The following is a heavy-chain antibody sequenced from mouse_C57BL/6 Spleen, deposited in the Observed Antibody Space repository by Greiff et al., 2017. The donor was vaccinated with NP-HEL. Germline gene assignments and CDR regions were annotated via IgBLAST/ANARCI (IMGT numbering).Heavy chain of an antibody. CDR3: ARGKGHAMDY. CDR1: GYAFSSSW. CDR2: IYPGDGDT. J-gene: IGHJ4*01. D-gene: IGHD1-3*01. Sequence: QVQLQQSGPELVKPGASVKIFCKASGYAFSSSWMNWVKQRPGKGLEWIGRIYPGDGDTNYNGKFKGKATLTADKSSSTAYMQLSSLTSEDSAVYFCARGKGHAMDYWGQGTSVTVSS. V-gene: IGHV1-82*01.